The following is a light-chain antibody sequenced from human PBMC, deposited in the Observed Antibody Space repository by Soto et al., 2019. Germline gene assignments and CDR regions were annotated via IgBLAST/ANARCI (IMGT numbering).Light chain of an antibody. CDR1: QSITNY. CDR3: QQSYSTPPRA. Sequence: DIQMTQSPSSLSASVGDRVTITCRASQSITNYLNWYQQKPGKAPKLLIYAASTLQSGVPSRFSGSGSGTDFTLTISSLQPEDFATYYCQQSYSTPPRAFGQGTKVDIK. CDR2: AAS. J-gene: IGKJ1*01. V-gene: IGKV1-39*01.